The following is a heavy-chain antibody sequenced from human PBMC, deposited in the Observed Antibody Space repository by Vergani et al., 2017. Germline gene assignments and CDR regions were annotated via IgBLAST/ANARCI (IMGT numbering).Heavy chain of an antibody. CDR3: ARGATPLNTIFGVVENY. J-gene: IGHJ4*02. Sequence: QVQLQESGPGLVKPSQTLSLTCTVSGGSISSGGYYWSWIRQQPGKGLEWIGYIYYSGSTYYNPSLKSRVTISVDTSKNQFSLKLSSVTAADTAVYYCARGATPLNTIFGVVENYWGQGTLVTVSS. V-gene: IGHV4-31*03. CDR1: GGSISSGGYY. D-gene: IGHD3-3*01. CDR2: IYYSGST.